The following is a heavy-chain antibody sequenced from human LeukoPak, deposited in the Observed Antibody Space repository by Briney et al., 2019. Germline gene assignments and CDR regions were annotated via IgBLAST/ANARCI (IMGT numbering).Heavy chain of an antibody. CDR1: GFTFSNAW. CDR3: TSLKREDFWSGYHDAFDI. Sequence: GGSLRLSCAASGFTFSNAWMSWVRQAPGKGLEWVGRIKSKTDGGTTDYAAPVKGRFTISRDDSKNTLYLQMNSLKTEDTAVYYCTSLKREDFWSGYHDAFDIWGQGTMVTVSS. CDR2: IKSKTDGGTT. V-gene: IGHV3-15*01. J-gene: IGHJ3*02. D-gene: IGHD3-3*01.